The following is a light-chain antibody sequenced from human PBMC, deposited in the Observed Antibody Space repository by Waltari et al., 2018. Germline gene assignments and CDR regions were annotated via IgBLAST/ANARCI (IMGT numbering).Light chain of an antibody. CDR3: SSYSSSGIVV. V-gene: IGLV2-14*03. CDR2: DVI. J-gene: IGLJ2*01. CDR1: SSDIGSYSY. Sequence: QSALTQPASVSGSPGQSITIPCTGTSSDIGSYSYVSWYQQHPGKAPKLMIYDVIYRPSVVSNRFSGSKSDNTASLTISGLQAEDEADYYCSSYSSSGIVVFGGGTKLTVL.